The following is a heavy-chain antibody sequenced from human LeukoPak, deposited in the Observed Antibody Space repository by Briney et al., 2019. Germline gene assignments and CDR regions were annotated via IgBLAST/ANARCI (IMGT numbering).Heavy chain of an antibody. CDR2: IGGDGRRK. D-gene: IGHD3-22*01. Sequence: PGGSLRLSCVASGLTFSSQWMTWVRQAPGKGLEWLANIGGDGRRKFYEDSVEGRFTISRDNAESSLYLQMNRLRAEDMAVYYCAKGTPYYYDSSDYYYYYMDVWGKGTTVSVSS. J-gene: IGHJ6*03. V-gene: IGHV3-7*03. CDR3: AKGTPYYYDSSDYYYYYMDV. CDR1: GLTFSSQW.